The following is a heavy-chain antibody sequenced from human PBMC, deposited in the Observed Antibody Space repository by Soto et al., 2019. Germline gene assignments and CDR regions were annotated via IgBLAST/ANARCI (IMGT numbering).Heavy chain of an antibody. CDR1: GYTFTSYG. Sequence: QVQLVQSGAEVKKPGASVKVSCKASGYTFTSYGISWVRQAPGQGLEWMGWISPYNGNTNYAQKLQGRVTMTTDTPTNTAYMERRSLRSDDTAVYYCAKGGVGPGISGGWFDPWGQGTLVTVSS. J-gene: IGHJ5*02. V-gene: IGHV1-18*01. CDR3: AKGGVGPGISGGWFDP. CDR2: ISPYNGNT. D-gene: IGHD3-3*01.